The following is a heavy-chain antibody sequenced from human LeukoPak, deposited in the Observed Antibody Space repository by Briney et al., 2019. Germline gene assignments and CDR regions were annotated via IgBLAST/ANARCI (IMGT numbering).Heavy chain of an antibody. CDR3: ARSRSICSSTSCYFDY. CDR2: IIPIFGTA. CDR1: GDTFSSYA. V-gene: IGHV1-69*01. Sequence: SVKVSCKGLGDTFSSYAISWVRQAPGQGLEWIGGIIPIFGTANYAQKGQGRVTTTADESTSTAYMERSSLRSEDTAVYYCARSRSICSSTSCYFDYWGQGTLVTVSS. J-gene: IGHJ4*02. D-gene: IGHD2-2*01.